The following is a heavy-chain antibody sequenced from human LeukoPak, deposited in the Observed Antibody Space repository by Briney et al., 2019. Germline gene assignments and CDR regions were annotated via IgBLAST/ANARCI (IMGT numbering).Heavy chain of an antibody. CDR2: INPAGGST. V-gene: IGHV1-46*01. J-gene: IGHJ4*02. Sequence: GASVKVSCTASGYTFTSYYIHWVRQAPGQGLEWMGIINPAGGSTTYAQKFQGSRLTLTRDTSTSTVYMELSRLRSDDTAVYYCARGLGVVVILYYFDYWGQGTLVTVSS. CDR3: ARGLGVVVILYYFDY. D-gene: IGHD3-22*01. CDR1: GYTFTSYY.